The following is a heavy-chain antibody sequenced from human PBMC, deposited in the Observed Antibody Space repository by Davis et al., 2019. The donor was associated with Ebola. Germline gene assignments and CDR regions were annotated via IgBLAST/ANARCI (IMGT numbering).Heavy chain of an antibody. CDR3: ASQGVLRQNNWFDP. V-gene: IGHV4-61*05. D-gene: IGHD3-3*01. J-gene: IGHJ5*02. CDR1: RDPTCSSSYY. CDR2: IYYSGST. Sequence: PSETLTLSWTVPRDPTCSSSYYWGWIRQPPGKGLEWIGYIYYSGSTNYNPSLKSRVTISVDTSKNQFSLKLSSVTAADTAVYYCASQGVLRQNNWFDPWGQGTLVTVSS.